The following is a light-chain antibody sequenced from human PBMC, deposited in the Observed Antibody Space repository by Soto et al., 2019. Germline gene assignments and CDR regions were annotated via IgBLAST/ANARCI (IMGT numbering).Light chain of an antibody. J-gene: IGLJ2*01. V-gene: IGLV1-40*01. CDR1: SSNIGAGYE. CDR2: ANS. CDR3: QSYDSRLTVSKV. Sequence: QSVLTQPPSVSGAPGQRVTIPCTGSSSNIGAGYEVHWYQQLPGTAPKLLIYANSNRPSGVPDRFSGSKSGTSASLAITGLQAEDEADYYCQSYDSRLTVSKVFGGGTKVTVL.